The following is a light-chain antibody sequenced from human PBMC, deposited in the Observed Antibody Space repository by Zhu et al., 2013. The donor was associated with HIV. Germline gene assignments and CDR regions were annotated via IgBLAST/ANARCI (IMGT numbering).Light chain of an antibody. Sequence: IQLTQSPSSLSASIGDRVAITCRASQDISSALAWYQQKPGEPPKLLIYDASTLQTEVPSKFSGSGSGTDFTLAISSLQREDFATYFCQQFHSYPRTFGQGTRLEIK. CDR2: DAS. J-gene: IGKJ5*01. CDR1: QDISSA. CDR3: QQFHSYPRT. V-gene: IGKV1-13*02.